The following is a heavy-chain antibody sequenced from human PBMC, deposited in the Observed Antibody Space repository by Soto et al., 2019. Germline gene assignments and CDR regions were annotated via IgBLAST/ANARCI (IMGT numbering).Heavy chain of an antibody. V-gene: IGHV3-21*01. J-gene: IGHJ5*02. Sequence: GGSLRLSCVASGFTFSSYSMNWVRQAPGKGLEWVSSISSSSSYIYYADSVKGRFTISRDNAKNSLYLQMNSLRAEDTAVYYCARVRSIAARPDWFDPWGQGTLVTVSS. CDR1: GFTFSSYS. CDR2: ISSSSSYI. CDR3: ARVRSIAARPDWFDP. D-gene: IGHD6-6*01.